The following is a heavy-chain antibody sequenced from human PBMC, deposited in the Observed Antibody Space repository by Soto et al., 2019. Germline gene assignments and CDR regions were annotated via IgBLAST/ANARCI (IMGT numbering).Heavy chain of an antibody. CDR2: SSYDGRET. Sequence: PGGSLRLSCAASDFDFSIYGIHWVRQAPGKGLEWVAASSYDGRETFYADSAKGRFTVSKEMSRNTAFLQMNALRHEDTAVYFCARDSGWPILNFDNWGQGTPVTVSS. D-gene: IGHD3-10*01. J-gene: IGHJ4*02. CDR1: DFDFSIYG. CDR3: ARDSGWPILNFDN. V-gene: IGHV3-30*03.